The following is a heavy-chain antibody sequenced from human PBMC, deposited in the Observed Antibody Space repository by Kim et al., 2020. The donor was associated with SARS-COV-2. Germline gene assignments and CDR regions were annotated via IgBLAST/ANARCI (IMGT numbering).Heavy chain of an antibody. CDR3: ERGRGSGYSGLDY. J-gene: IGHJ4*02. V-gene: IGHV3-11*04. Sequence: ADSMKGRVNVSRDNAKRTLYLRMNSVRVDDTARYYCERGRGSGYSGLDYWGQGTLVTVSS. D-gene: IGHD5-12*01.